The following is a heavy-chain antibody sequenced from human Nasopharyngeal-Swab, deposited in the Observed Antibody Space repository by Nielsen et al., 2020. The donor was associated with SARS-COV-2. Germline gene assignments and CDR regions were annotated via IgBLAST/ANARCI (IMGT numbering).Heavy chain of an antibody. CDR2: IHYSGNT. J-gene: IGHJ4*02. Sequence: GSLRLSCTVSGGSLSSYYWTWIRQPPGKGLEWIGYIHYSGNTNYNPSLKSRVPISVDTSKNQFSLQLSSVTAADTAVYFCARGLKTRSLMVRGIILGNYCDYWGQGTLVTVSS. V-gene: IGHV4-59*01. D-gene: IGHD3-10*01. CDR1: GGSLSSYY. CDR3: ARGLKTRSLMVRGIILGNYCDY.